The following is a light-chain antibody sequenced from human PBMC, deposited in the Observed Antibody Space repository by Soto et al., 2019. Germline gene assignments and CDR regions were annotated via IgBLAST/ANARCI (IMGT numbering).Light chain of an antibody. Sequence: QSALTQPASVSGSPGQSITISCTGTSSDVGGYNYVSWYQQHPGKAPKLMIYEVSNRPSGVSNRFSGSKSGNTASLTISGLQAEDEAVYYCSSYTSSSTPWVFGGGTKLT. CDR2: EVS. V-gene: IGLV2-14*01. J-gene: IGLJ3*02. CDR1: SSDVGGYNY. CDR3: SSYTSSSTPWV.